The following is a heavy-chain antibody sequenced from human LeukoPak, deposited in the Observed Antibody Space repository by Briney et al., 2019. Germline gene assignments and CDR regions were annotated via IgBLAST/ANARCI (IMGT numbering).Heavy chain of an antibody. V-gene: IGHV3-48*01. J-gene: IGHJ4*02. CDR3: ARRAGAYSHPYDY. Sequence: GGSLRLSCAASGFTFSSYSMNWVRQAPGKGLEWVSYISSSSSTIYYADSVKGRFTISRDSAKNSLYLQMNSLRAEDTAVYYCARRAGAYSHPYDYWGQGTLVTVSS. D-gene: IGHD4/OR15-4a*01. CDR2: ISSSSSTI. CDR1: GFTFSSYS.